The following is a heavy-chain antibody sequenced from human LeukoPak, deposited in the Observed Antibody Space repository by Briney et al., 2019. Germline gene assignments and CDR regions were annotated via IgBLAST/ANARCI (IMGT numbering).Heavy chain of an antibody. J-gene: IGHJ5*02. Sequence: SETLSLICTVSGGSISRYYWSWIRQPPGKGLEWIGYIYYSGSTNYNPSLKSRVTISVDTSKNQFSLKLSSVTAADTAVYYCARVLLWFGEFPNWFDPWGQGTLVTVSS. D-gene: IGHD3-10*01. V-gene: IGHV4-59*01. CDR2: IYYSGST. CDR1: GGSISRYY. CDR3: ARVLLWFGEFPNWFDP.